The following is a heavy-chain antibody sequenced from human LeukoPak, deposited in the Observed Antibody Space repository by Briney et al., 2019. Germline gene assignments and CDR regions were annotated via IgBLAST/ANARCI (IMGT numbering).Heavy chain of an antibody. D-gene: IGHD1-26*01. V-gene: IGHV3-21*01. CDR1: GFTFSSYS. Sequence: GGSLRLSCAASGFTFSSYSMNWIRQAPGKGLEWVSSISTSSSFIYYADSMKGRFTISRDNAKNSLYLQMNSLRAEDTAVYYCARDRYRQGGAADYWGQGTLVTVSS. CDR2: ISTSSSFI. CDR3: ARDRYRQGGAADY. J-gene: IGHJ4*02.